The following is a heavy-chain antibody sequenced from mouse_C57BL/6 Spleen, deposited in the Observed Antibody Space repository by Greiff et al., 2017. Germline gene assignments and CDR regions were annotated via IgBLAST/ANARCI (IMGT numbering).Heavy chain of an antibody. CDR2: IDPETGGT. Sequence: QVQLQQSGAELVRPGASVTLSCKASGYTFTDYEMNWVKQTPVHGLEWIGAIDPETGGTAYNQKFKGKAILTADQSSRTAYMELRSLTSDDSAVYYGTKRGAYINYGGSLFAYWGQGTLVTVSA. CDR3: TKRGAYINYGGSLFAY. J-gene: IGHJ3*01. D-gene: IGHD2-5*01. V-gene: IGHV1-15*01. CDR1: GYTFTDYE.